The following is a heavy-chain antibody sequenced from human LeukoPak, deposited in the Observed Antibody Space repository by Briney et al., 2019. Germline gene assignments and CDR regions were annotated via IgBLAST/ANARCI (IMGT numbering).Heavy chain of an antibody. CDR2: LKLDGTIT. V-gene: IGHV3-74*03. CDR3: AGQANNWFDP. J-gene: IGHJ5*02. CDR1: GFTFSSYW. Sequence: PGGSLRLSCAASGFTFSSYWMHWVRQAPGKGLVWVSRLKLDGTITQYADSVKGRFTVSRDNAKNTLYLQMDSLRAEDTAVYYCAGQANNWFDPWGQGTLVTVSS.